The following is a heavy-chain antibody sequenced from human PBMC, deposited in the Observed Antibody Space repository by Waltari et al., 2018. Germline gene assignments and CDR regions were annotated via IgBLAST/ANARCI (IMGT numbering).Heavy chain of an antibody. CDR2: ISYEGSNK. CDR1: GFTFSSYA. CDR3: ARLDRRAATRAFDY. Sequence: QVQLVESGGGVVQPGRSLRLSCAASGFTFSSYAMHWVRQAPGKGLEWVAVISYEGSNKYYADSGKGRFTISRDNSKNTLYLQMNSLRAEDTAVYYCARLDRRAATRAFDYWGQGTLVTVSS. J-gene: IGHJ4*02. D-gene: IGHD6-13*01. V-gene: IGHV3-30*01.